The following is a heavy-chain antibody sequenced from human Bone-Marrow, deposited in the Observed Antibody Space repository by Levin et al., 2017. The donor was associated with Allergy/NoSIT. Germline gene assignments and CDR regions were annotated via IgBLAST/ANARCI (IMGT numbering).Heavy chain of an antibody. CDR2: MNPNSGNT. CDR3: ATGQGHLVGPP. Sequence: ASVKVSCKASGDTFSSYDINLVRQASGQGLEWMGWMNPNSGNTVYAKKFQGRVTMTRNTSISTAYMDLSSLRSDDTATYYCATGQGHLVGPPWGQGTLVTVSA. V-gene: IGHV1-8*01. CDR1: GDTFSSYD. D-gene: IGHD6-6*01. J-gene: IGHJ5*02.